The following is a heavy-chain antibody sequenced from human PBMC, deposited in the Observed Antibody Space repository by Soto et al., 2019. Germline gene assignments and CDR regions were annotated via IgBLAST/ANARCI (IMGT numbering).Heavy chain of an antibody. J-gene: IGHJ4*02. D-gene: IGHD1-7*01. Sequence: GGSLRLSCATSGLTFSNYAMSWVRQAPGGGLEWVSSMSGSSSTTYYADSVKGRFTISRDRSKNTLYLQMSSLRAEDTALYYCAKNQERELPRVIDFGGQGTLVTVS. CDR1: GLTFSNYA. V-gene: IGHV3-23*01. CDR2: MSGSSSTT. CDR3: AKNQERELPRVIDF.